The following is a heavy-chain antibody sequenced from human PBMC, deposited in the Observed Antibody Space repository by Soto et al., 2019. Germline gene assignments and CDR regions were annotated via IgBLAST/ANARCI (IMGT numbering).Heavy chain of an antibody. CDR2: IYYSGST. CDR3: ARFYDLWSGNNWFDP. J-gene: IGHJ5*02. V-gene: IGHV4-59*01. Sequence: PSETLSLTCTVSGGSISSYYWSWIRQPPGKGLEWIGYIYYSGSTNYNPSLKSRVTISVDTSKNQFSLKLSSVTAADTAVSYCARFYDLWSGNNWFDPWGQGTLVSASS. CDR1: GGSISSYY. D-gene: IGHD3-3*01.